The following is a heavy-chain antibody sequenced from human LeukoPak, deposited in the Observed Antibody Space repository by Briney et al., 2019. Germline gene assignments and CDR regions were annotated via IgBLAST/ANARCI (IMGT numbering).Heavy chain of an antibody. J-gene: IGHJ4*02. D-gene: IGHD6-6*01. CDR3: ARNRIAARTFDY. Sequence: PGGSLRLSCAASGFTFSSYEMNWVRRAPGKGLEWVSYISSSGSTIYYADSVKGRFTISRDNAKNSLYLQMNSLRAEDTAVYYCARNRIAARTFDYWGQGTLVTVSS. CDR2: ISSSGSTI. CDR1: GFTFSSYE. V-gene: IGHV3-48*03.